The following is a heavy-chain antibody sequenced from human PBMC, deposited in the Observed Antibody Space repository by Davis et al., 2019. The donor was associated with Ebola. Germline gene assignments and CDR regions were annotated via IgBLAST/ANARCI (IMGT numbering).Heavy chain of an antibody. D-gene: IGHD5-12*01. V-gene: IGHV5-51*01. CDR2: IYPGDSDT. Sequence: GESLKISCKGSGYSFTSYWIGWVRQMPGKGLEWMGIIYPGDSDTRYSPSFQGQVTISADKSISTAYLQWSSLKASDTPMYYCAATVHSGYDLDAYYFDYWGQGTLVTVSS. CDR1: GYSFTSYW. J-gene: IGHJ4*02. CDR3: AATVHSGYDLDAYYFDY.